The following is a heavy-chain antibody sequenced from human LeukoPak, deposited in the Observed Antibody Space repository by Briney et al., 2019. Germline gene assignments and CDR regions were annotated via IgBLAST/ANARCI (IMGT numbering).Heavy chain of an antibody. D-gene: IGHD1-1*01. CDR3: TTMVTHRWDGNDKPENDY. V-gene: IGHV3-15*01. J-gene: IGHJ4*02. Sequence: GGSLRLSCAASGFTFSNAWMSWVRQAPGEGLEWVGRIKSKTDGGTTDYAAPVTGRFTISRDDSKNALYLQMNSLKTEDTAVYYCTTMVTHRWDGNDKPENDYWGQGTLVTVSS. CDR2: IKSKTDGGTT. CDR1: GFTFSNAW.